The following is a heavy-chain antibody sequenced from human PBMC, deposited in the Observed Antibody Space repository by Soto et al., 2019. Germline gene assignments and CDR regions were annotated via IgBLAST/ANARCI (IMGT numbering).Heavy chain of an antibody. D-gene: IGHD3-16*01. J-gene: IGHJ1*01. CDR2: IKKDGSEK. CDR3: EPNAF. Sequence: RGSLIVSCAASGVRFRDVWMSWVRQAPGKGPEWVAKIKKDGSEKYYVDSVKGRFTISRDNARSSLYLQMNSLTADDTAVYYCEPNAFWGQGSPVIVSA. CDR1: GVRFRDVW. V-gene: IGHV3-7*01.